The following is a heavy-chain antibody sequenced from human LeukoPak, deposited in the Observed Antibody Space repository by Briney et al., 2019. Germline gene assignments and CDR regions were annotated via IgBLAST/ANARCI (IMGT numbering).Heavy chain of an antibody. CDR3: ARDVVGSLDY. CDR1: GFTFSTYW. J-gene: IGHJ4*02. V-gene: IGHV3-7*01. D-gene: IGHD1-26*01. Sequence: GGSLRLSCAASGFTFSTYWMAWVRQARGKGLEWVANIKGDESARQQADSVKGRFTISRDNAQNPVYLQMSSLRGEDTAVYYCARDVVGSLDYWGQGTLVTVSS. CDR2: IKGDESAR.